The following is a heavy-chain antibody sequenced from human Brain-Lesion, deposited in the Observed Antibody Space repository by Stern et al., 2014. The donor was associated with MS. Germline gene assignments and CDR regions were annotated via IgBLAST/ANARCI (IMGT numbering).Heavy chain of an antibody. V-gene: IGHV3-74*02. J-gene: IGHJ5*02. D-gene: IGHD5-18*01. Sequence: EVQLLESGGDLVQPGGSLRLSCTASGFTFSTYWMHWVRQAPGKGLVWVSRINGDGSRTSYADSVKGRFTISRGNAKNTLYVQMNSLRVEDTAVYYCARAHVDTWDWFDPWGQGTLVTVSS. CDR2: INGDGSRT. CDR1: GFTFSTYW. CDR3: ARAHVDTWDWFDP.